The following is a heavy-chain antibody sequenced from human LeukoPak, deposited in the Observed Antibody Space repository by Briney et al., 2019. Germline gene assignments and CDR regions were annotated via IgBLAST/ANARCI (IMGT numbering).Heavy chain of an antibody. V-gene: IGHV3-33*01. CDR3: ARDTYYHYYDSSGYYIDY. D-gene: IGHD3-22*01. J-gene: IGHJ4*02. CDR1: GFTFSSYG. Sequence: GGSLRLSCAGSGFTFSSYGMHWVRQAPGKGLEWVAVIWYDGSNKYYADSVKGRFTISRDNSKNTLYLQMNSLRAEDTAVYYCARDTYYHYYDSSGYYIDYWGQGTLVTVSS. CDR2: IWYDGSNK.